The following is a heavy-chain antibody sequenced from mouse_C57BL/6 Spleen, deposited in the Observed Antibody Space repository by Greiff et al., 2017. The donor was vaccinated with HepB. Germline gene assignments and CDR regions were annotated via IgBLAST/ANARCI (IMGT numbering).Heavy chain of an antibody. J-gene: IGHJ2*01. CDR2: IYPGDGDT. V-gene: IGHV1-82*01. CDR1: GYAFSSYW. CDR3: ARAAKVKASLFDD. Sequence: VQLQQSGPELVKPGASVKISCKASGYAFSSYWMNWVKQRPGKGLEWIGRIYPGDGDTNYNGKFKGKATLTADKSSSTAYMQLSSLTSEDSAVYFSARAAKVKASLFDDWGQGTTLTVSS. D-gene: IGHD2-1*01.